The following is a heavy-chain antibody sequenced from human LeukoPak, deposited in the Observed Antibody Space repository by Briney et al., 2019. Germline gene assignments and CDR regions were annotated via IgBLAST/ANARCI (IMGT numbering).Heavy chain of an antibody. V-gene: IGHV4-61*01. D-gene: IGHD3-10*01. CDR1: GGSVSSGSYY. CDR2: IYYSGST. Sequence: PSETLSLTCTVSGGSVSSGSYYWSWIRQPLGKGLEWIAYIYYSGSTNYNPSLKSRVTISVDTSKNQFSLKLSSVTAADTAVYYCARVAVVRGLMYFDYWGQGTLVTVSS. J-gene: IGHJ4*02. CDR3: ARVAVVRGLMYFDY.